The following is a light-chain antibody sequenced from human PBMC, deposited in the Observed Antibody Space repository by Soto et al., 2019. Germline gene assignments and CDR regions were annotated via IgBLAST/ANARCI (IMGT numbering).Light chain of an antibody. J-gene: IGKJ1*01. V-gene: IGKV1-5*01. CDR2: DVS. CDR1: QSVSNW. CDR3: QQYNSYSPT. Sequence: DIQMTQSPSTLSASVGERVTITCRASQSVSNWLAWYQQKPGKAPNLLIYDVSSLESGVPSRFSGSGSGTEFILTISSLQPDDFATYYCQQYNSYSPTFGQGTKVEIK.